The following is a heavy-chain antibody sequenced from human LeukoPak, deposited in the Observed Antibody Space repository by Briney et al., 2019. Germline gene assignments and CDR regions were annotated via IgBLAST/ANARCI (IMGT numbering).Heavy chain of an antibody. V-gene: IGHV4-61*02. CDR1: GGSISSGSYY. D-gene: IGHD1-26*01. CDR2: IYTSGST. J-gene: IGHJ3*02. CDR3: ARDPLYSGSRSDAFDI. Sequence: SETLSLTCIVSGGSISSGSYYWSWIRQPAGKGLEWIGRIYTSGSTNYNPSLKSRVTISVDTSKNQFSLKLSSVTAADTAVYYCARDPLYSGSRSDAFDIWGQGTMVTVSS.